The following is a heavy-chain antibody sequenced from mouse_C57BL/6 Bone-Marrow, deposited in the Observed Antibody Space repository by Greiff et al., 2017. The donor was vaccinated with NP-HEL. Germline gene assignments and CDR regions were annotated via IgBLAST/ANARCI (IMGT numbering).Heavy chain of an antibody. J-gene: IGHJ4*01. V-gene: IGHV1-20*01. CDR3: ARWGYYYGSSYVKYYAMDY. CDR2: INPYNGDT. D-gene: IGHD1-1*01. CDR1: GYSFTGYF. Sequence: EVQLQQSGPELVKPGDSVKISCKASGYSFTGYFMNWVMQSHGKSLEWIGRINPYNGDTFYNQKFKGKATLTVDKSSSTAHMELRSLTSEDSAVYYCARWGYYYGSSYVKYYAMDYSGQGTSVTVSS.